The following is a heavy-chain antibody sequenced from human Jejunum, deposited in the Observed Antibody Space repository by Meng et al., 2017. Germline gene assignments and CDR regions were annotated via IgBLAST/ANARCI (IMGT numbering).Heavy chain of an antibody. CDR1: GYTCTSYS. V-gene: IGHV5-51*01. CDR3: AELRIAAAPLSKINWFDP. Sequence: GESLKISCKGSGYTCTSYSIGWVRQMPGKGLEWMGIIDPGYSDIRYKPSFQGQVNISADKSITTAYLQWSSLRPSDTAIYYCAELRIAAAPLSKINWFDPWGQGALVTVSS. D-gene: IGHD6-25*01. J-gene: IGHJ5*02. CDR2: IDPGYSDI.